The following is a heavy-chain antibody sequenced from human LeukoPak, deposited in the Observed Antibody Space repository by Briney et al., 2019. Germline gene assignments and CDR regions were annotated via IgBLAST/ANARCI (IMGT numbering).Heavy chain of an antibody. J-gene: IGHJ5*02. V-gene: IGHV1-2*02. Sequence: GASVKVSCKASGYNFTSYYMHWVRQAPGQGIEWMGWINPNSGGTNYAQKFQGRVTMTTDTSMSTAYMELSRLTSDDTAVYYCARAGGRSWFDPWGQGTLVTVSS. CDR2: INPNSGGT. CDR3: ARAGGRSWFDP. CDR1: GYNFTSYY.